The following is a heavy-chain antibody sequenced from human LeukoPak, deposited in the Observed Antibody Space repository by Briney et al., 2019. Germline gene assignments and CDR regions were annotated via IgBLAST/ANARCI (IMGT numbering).Heavy chain of an antibody. V-gene: IGHV3-66*02. J-gene: IGHJ4*02. CDR1: GFTVSSNY. CDR2: IYSGGST. D-gene: IGHD6-6*01. Sequence: GGSLRLSCAASGFTVSSNYMSWVRQAPGKGLEWVSVIYSGGSTYYADSVKGRFTISRDNSKNTLYLQMNSLRAEDTAVYYCARDLGYSSSSGFDYWAREPWSPSPQ. CDR3: ARDLGYSSSSGFDY.